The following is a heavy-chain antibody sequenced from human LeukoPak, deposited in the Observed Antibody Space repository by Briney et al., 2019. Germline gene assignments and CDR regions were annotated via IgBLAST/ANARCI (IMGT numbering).Heavy chain of an antibody. CDR3: AKTLVPSGIYHEDYFDY. V-gene: IGHV3-74*01. Sequence: GGSLRLSCAASGFTFSNYWMHWVRQAPGKGLVWVSRANSDGSDTTYADSVKGRFTISRDISNKTLYLQMNSLRVEDTALYYCAKTLVPSGIYHEDYFDYWGQGTLVTVSS. J-gene: IGHJ4*02. CDR2: ANSDGSDT. CDR1: GFTFSNYW. D-gene: IGHD1-26*01.